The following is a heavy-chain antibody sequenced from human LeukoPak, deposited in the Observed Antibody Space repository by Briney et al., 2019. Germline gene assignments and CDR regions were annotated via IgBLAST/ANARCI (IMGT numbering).Heavy chain of an antibody. D-gene: IGHD6-13*01. CDR2: IYYSGST. Sequence: PSETLSLTCTVSGGSISSSSYYWGWIRQPPGKGLEWIGSIYYSGSTYYNPSLKSRVTISVDTSKNQFSLKLSSVTAADTAVYYCARDQVAAPSNYWGQGTLVTVSS. CDR1: GGSISSSSYY. V-gene: IGHV4-39*02. CDR3: ARDQVAAPSNY. J-gene: IGHJ4*02.